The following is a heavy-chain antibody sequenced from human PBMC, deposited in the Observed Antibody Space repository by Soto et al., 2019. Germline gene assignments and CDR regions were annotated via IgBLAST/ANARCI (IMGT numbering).Heavy chain of an antibody. J-gene: IGHJ5*02. CDR1: GYTFTSYY. V-gene: IGHV1-46*01. Sequence: VKVSCKASGYTFTSYYMHCVRQAPGQGFEWMGIINPSGGSTSYAQKFQGRVTMTRDTSTSTVYVELSSLRSEDTAVYYCATGRRGYSSSWGVWFDPWGQGTLVTVSS. D-gene: IGHD6-13*01. CDR2: INPSGGST. CDR3: ATGRRGYSSSWGVWFDP.